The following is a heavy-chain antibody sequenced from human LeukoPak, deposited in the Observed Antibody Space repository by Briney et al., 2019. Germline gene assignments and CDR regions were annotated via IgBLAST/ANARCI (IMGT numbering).Heavy chain of an antibody. CDR3: ARDAGVNYYYGMDV. D-gene: IGHD2-8*01. V-gene: IGHV3-30-3*01. CDR2: ISYDGSNK. CDR1: GFTFSSYA. Sequence: GGSLRLSCAASGFTFSSYAMHWVRQAPGKGLEWVAVISYDGSNKYYADSVKGRFTISRDNAKNSLYLQMNSLRAEDTAVYYCARDAGVNYYYGMDVWGQGTTVTVSS. J-gene: IGHJ6*02.